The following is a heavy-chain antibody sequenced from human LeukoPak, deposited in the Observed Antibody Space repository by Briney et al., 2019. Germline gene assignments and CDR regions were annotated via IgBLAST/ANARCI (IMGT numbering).Heavy chain of an antibody. J-gene: IGHJ6*03. Sequence: GASVKVSCKASGYTFTGYYMHWVRQAPGQGLEWMGWINPNSGGTNYAQKFQGRVTMTRDTSISTAYMELSRLRSDDTAVYYCARVGDSNYMYYYYYMDVWGKGTTVTVSS. V-gene: IGHV1-2*02. CDR2: INPNSGGT. CDR1: GYTFTGYY. D-gene: IGHD4-11*01. CDR3: ARVGDSNYMYYYYYMDV.